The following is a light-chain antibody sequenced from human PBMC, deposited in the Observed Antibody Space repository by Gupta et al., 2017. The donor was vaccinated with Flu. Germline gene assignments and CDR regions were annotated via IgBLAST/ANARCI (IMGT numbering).Light chain of an antibody. J-gene: IGKJ4*01. CDR2: WAS. CDR1: EICCYSSNSKNY. V-gene: IGKV4-1*01. Sequence: ERAPIKAKPTEICCYSSNSKNYLDWYQQKPGQPPKFLIYWASTRESGVPDRFSGSGSGTDFTLTISSLQAEDMAVYYCQQYETTPLTLGGGTKVEIK. CDR3: QQYETTPLT.